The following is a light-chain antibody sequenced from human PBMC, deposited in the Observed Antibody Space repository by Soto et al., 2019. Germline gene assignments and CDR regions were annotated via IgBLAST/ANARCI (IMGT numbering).Light chain of an antibody. CDR1: QSVSSKY. CDR2: AAS. V-gene: IGKV3-15*01. Sequence: EIVMTQSPVTLSLSRGERATFSCRASQSVSSKYLAWYQQKPGQPPRLLIYAASTRATGIAGRFSGSGSETEFTLIIRSLQSEDSALYYCHQYNNWPWTFGQGTKVDIK. CDR3: HQYNNWPWT. J-gene: IGKJ1*01.